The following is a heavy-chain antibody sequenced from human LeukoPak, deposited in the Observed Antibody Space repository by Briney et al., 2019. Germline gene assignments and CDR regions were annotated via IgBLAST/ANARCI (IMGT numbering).Heavy chain of an antibody. Sequence: PGGSLRLSCAASGFTFSSYSMNWVRQAPGKGLEWISYISSGSSTIYYADSVEGRFTISRDNAKNSLYLQMNSLRAEDTAVYYCAKDGLRGYSYGYRVSVVRFDYWGQGTLVTVSS. V-gene: IGHV3-48*01. D-gene: IGHD5-18*01. J-gene: IGHJ4*02. CDR1: GFTFSSYS. CDR2: ISSGSSTI. CDR3: AKDGLRGYSYGYRVSVVRFDY.